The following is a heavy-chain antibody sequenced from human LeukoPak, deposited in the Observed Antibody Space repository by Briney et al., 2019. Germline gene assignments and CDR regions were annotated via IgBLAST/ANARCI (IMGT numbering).Heavy chain of an antibody. Sequence: PGGSLRLSCSASGFTFSSYAMHWVRQAPGKGLDWVAVISYDGSNTYYTVSVKGRFTISRDNSKNTLYLQMNSLRADDTAVYYCASSSSWFERFDSWGQGTLVTVSS. CDR3: ASSSSWFERFDS. V-gene: IGHV3-30*04. D-gene: IGHD6-13*01. CDR2: ISYDGSNT. CDR1: GFTFSSYA. J-gene: IGHJ4*02.